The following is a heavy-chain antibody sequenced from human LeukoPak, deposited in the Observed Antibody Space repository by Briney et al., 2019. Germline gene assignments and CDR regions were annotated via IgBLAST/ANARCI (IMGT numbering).Heavy chain of an antibody. Sequence: PGGSLRLSCAASGFTFSSYGMHWARQAPGKGLEWVAFIRYDGSNKYYADSVKGRFTISRDNSKNTLYLQMNSLRAEDTAVYYCAKDRPPYYDILTGYYLDYWGQGTLVTVSS. V-gene: IGHV3-30*02. D-gene: IGHD3-9*01. CDR2: IRYDGSNK. CDR3: AKDRPPYYDILTGYYLDY. J-gene: IGHJ4*02. CDR1: GFTFSSYG.